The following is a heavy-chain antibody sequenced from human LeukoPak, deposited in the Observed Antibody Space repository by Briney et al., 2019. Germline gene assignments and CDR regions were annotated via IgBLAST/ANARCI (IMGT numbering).Heavy chain of an antibody. Sequence: GGSLRLSCAASGFTFTNYGMHWIRQAPGKGLEWVAVISYDGSNKYYADSVKGRFTISRDNSKNTLYLQMNSLRAEDTAVYYCAKSKIAAAGLGDYYYYGMDVWGQGTTVTVSS. V-gene: IGHV3-30*18. CDR1: GFTFTNYG. D-gene: IGHD6-13*01. J-gene: IGHJ6*02. CDR3: AKSKIAAAGLGDYYYYGMDV. CDR2: ISYDGSNK.